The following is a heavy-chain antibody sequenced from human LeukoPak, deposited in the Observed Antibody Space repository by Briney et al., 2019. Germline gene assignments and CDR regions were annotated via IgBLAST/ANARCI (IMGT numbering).Heavy chain of an antibody. J-gene: IGHJ4*02. V-gene: IGHV4-31*03. D-gene: IGHD2-21*02. CDR2: IYYSGST. CDR3: ARAPWGDSEKFDY. Sequence: SETLSLTCTVSGGSISSGGYYWSWIRQHPGKGLEWIGYIYYSGSTYYNPSLKSRVTMSVDTSKNQFSLKLSSVTAADTAVYYCARAPWGDSEKFDYWGQGTLVTVSS. CDR1: GGSISSGGYY.